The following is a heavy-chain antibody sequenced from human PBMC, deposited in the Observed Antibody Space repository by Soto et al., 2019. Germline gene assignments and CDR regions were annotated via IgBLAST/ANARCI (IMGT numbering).Heavy chain of an antibody. J-gene: IGHJ4*02. CDR1: GFTFGTYS. CDR3: ARERGSGWTFDY. D-gene: IGHD6-19*01. CDR2: ISSSSTI. Sequence: GGSLRLSCTASGFTFGTYSMNWVGQAPGKGLEWVSSISSSSTIYYADSVKGRFTISRDNVQNSLYLQMHSLRAEDTAVYYCARERGSGWTFDYWGQGTLVTVSS. V-gene: IGHV3-48*01.